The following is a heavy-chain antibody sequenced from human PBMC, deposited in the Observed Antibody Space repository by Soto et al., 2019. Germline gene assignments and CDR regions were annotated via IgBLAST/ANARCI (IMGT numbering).Heavy chain of an antibody. V-gene: IGHV1-46*01. D-gene: IGHD6-13*01. CDR2: INPSGGST. CDR3: ARSGIAAAGIRGPDPYYYYGMDV. Sequence: ASVKVSCKASGYTFTSYYMHWVRQAPGQGLEWMGIINPSGGSTSYAQKFQGRVTMTRDTSTSTVYMELSSLRSEDTAVYYCARSGIAAAGIRGPDPYYYYGMDVRGQGTTVTVSS. CDR1: GYTFTSYY. J-gene: IGHJ6*02.